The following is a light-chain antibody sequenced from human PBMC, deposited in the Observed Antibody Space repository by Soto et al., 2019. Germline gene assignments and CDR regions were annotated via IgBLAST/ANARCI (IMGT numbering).Light chain of an antibody. J-gene: IGKJ1*01. CDR2: GAS. V-gene: IGKV3-20*01. CDR3: HQYGSSPWT. Sequence: EILLTQSPGTLSLSPGERATLSCRASQSVSSSYLAWYQQKPGQAPRLLIYGASSRATGIPDRFSGSGSGTDFTLSISRLEPEDCAVYYCHQYGSSPWTFGQGTKVEVK. CDR1: QSVSSSY.